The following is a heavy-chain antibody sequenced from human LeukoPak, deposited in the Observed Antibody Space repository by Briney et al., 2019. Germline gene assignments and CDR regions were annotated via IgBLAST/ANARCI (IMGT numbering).Heavy chain of an antibody. V-gene: IGHV4-39*07. CDR1: GGSISSSSYY. Sequence: SETLSLTCTVSGGSISSSSYYWGWIRQPPGKGLEWIGSIYYSGSTYYNPSLESRVTISVDTSKNQFSLKLSSVTAADTAVYYCARGSSSFDYWGQGTLVTVSS. CDR3: ARGSSSFDY. D-gene: IGHD6-13*01. CDR2: IYYSGST. J-gene: IGHJ4*02.